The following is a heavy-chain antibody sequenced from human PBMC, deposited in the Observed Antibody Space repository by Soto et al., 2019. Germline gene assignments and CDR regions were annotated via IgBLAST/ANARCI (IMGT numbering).Heavy chain of an antibody. D-gene: IGHD6-6*01. CDR3: AKDMGSIAARLPSGYYYYGMDV. J-gene: IGHJ6*02. V-gene: IGHV3-9*01. CDR1: GFTFDDYA. Sequence: EVQLVESGGGLVQPGRSLRLSCAASGFTFDDYAMHWVRQAPGKGLEWVSGISWNSGSIGYADSVKGRFTISRDNAKNXXYXQXXSLRAEETALYYCAKDMGSIAARLPSGYYYYGMDVWGQGTTVTVSS. CDR2: ISWNSGSI.